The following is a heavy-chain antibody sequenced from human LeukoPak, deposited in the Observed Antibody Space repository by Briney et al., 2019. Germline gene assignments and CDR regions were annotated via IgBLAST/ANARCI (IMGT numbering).Heavy chain of an antibody. CDR2: IYHSGST. V-gene: IGHV4-30-2*01. Sequence: SETLSLTCTVSGGSISSGGYYWSWIRQPPGKGLEWIGYIYHSGSTYYNPSLKSRVTISVDRSKNQFSLKLSSVTAADTAVYYCASRGIVGATPFDYWGQGTLVTVSS. CDR1: GGSISSGGYY. CDR3: ASRGIVGATPFDY. J-gene: IGHJ4*02. D-gene: IGHD1-26*01.